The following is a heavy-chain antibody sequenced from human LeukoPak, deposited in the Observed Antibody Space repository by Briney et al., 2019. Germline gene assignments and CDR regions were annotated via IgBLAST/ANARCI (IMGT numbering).Heavy chain of an antibody. Sequence: GESLKISCNGSGYRFVNYWIGWVRQMPGKGLEWMGIIYPGDSDTRYSPSFQGQVTISTDKSINTAYLQWSSLKASDTAMYYCARSSYYNQHLHYWGQGTLVTVSS. D-gene: IGHD3-3*01. CDR2: IYPGDSDT. J-gene: IGHJ4*02. CDR3: ARSSYYNQHLHY. V-gene: IGHV5-51*01. CDR1: GYRFVNYW.